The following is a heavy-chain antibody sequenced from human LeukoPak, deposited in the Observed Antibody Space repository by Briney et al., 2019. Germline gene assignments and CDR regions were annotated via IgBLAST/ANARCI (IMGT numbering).Heavy chain of an antibody. CDR2: IHHSGST. Sequence: SGTLSLTCAVSGGSISSSNWWSWVRQPPGKGLEWIGEIHHSGSTNYNPSLKSRVTISVDKSKNQFSLKLSSVTAADTAVYYCARVRTLGALYYMDVWGKGTTVTVSS. V-gene: IGHV4-4*02. CDR1: GGSISSSNW. CDR3: ARVRTLGALYYMDV. J-gene: IGHJ6*03. D-gene: IGHD1-26*01.